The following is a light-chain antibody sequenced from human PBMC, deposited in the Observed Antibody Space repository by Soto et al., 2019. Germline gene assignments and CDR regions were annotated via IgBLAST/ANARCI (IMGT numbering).Light chain of an antibody. CDR1: NSNIGRQS. CDR3: AAWDGSPKAYV. Sequence: QSVLTQPPSASGTPGQRVTISCSGSNSNIGRQSVHWYQQLPETAPRLLIDSNNERPSGVPDRFSGSKSGTSASLAISGLQSEDEADYYCAAWDGSPKAYVFGTGTKVTVL. V-gene: IGLV1-44*01. CDR2: SNN. J-gene: IGLJ1*01.